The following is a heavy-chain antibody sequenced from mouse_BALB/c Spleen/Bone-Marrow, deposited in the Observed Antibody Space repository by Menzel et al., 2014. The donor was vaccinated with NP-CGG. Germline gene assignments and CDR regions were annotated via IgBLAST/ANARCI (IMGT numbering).Heavy chain of an antibody. CDR1: GFTFSYFG. D-gene: IGHD4-1*01. J-gene: IGHJ2*01. V-gene: IGHV5-17*02. CDR2: ISSGSSII. Sequence: EVKVVEPGGGLVQPGGSRKLSCAASGFTFSYFGMHWVRQAPEKGLEWVAYISSGSSIIYYADTVKGRFTISRDNPKNTLFLQMTSLRSEDTAMYYCARERTGFDYWGQGTTLTVSS. CDR3: ARERTGFDY.